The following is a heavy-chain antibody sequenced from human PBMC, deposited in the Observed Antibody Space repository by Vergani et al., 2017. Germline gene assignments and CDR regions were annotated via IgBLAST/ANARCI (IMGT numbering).Heavy chain of an antibody. CDR2: IIPILGIA. V-gene: IGHV1-69*04. CDR3: ARVSGQQLAQNQAGQKLGLGY. J-gene: IGHJ4*02. CDR1: LCPFTLSS. D-gene: IGHD6-13*01. Sequence: QVQLVQSGAEVNKPPSSLPVSFTPSLCPFTLSSLRWVRQAPAHALPSLGYIIPILGIANYAQKFQGRVTITADKSMSTAYMELSSLRSEDTAVYYCARVSGQQLAQNQAGQKLGLGYWGQGTLVTVSS.